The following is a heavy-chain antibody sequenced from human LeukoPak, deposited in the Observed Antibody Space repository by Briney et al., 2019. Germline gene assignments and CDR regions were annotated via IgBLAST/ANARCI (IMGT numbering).Heavy chain of an antibody. CDR2: IYYSGST. CDR3: ARVAYYYGMDV. J-gene: IGHJ6*02. V-gene: IGHV4-31*03. Sequence: SETLSLTCTVSGGSISSSGYYWSWIPQHPGKGLEWVGYIYYSGSTYYNPSLKSRVTISVDTSKNQFSLKLSSVTAADTAVYYCARVAYYYGMDVWGQGTTVTVSS. CDR1: GGSISSSGYY.